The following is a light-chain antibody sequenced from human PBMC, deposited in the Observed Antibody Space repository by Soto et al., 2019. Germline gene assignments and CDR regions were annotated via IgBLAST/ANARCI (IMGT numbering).Light chain of an antibody. CDR3: QSYDTSNPLV. V-gene: IGLV6-57*01. J-gene: IGLJ3*02. CDR2: EDN. Sequence: NFMLTQPHSVSESPGKTVTISCTRSSGSIGSSYVQWYQQRPGSSPTTVIFEDNQRPTGVPVRFSGSIDSSSNSASLVISGXXXXXXXDYYCQSYDTSNPLVFGGGTK. CDR1: SGSIGSSY.